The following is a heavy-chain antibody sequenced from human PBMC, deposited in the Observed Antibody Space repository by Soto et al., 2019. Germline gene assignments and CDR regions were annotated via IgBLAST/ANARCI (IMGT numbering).Heavy chain of an antibody. CDR2: ISGSGGST. CDR3: AKDHAYVFRYYYYGMDV. D-gene: IGHD3-16*01. J-gene: IGHJ6*02. Sequence: GGSLRLSCAASGFTFSSYAMSWVRQAPGKGLEWVSAISGSGGSTYYADSVKGRFTISRDNSKNTLYLQMNSLRAEDTAVYYCAKDHAYVFRYYYYGMDVWGQGTTVTVSS. CDR1: GFTFSSYA. V-gene: IGHV3-23*01.